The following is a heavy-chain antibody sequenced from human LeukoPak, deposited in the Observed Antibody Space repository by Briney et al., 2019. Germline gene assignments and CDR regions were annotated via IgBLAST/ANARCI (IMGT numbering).Heavy chain of an antibody. CDR1: GYTFTGYY. D-gene: IGHD3-22*01. CDR3: ARGTEDHYDSSGQSLRFDM. J-gene: IGHJ3*02. CDR2: INPNTGGT. Sequence: ASVKVSCKASGYTFTGYYLHWVRQAPGQGLEWMGWINPNTGGTNSAQKFQGRVTMTRDTSISTAYMELSRLRSDDTAVYYCARGTEDHYDSSGQSLRFDMWGQGTMVTVSS. V-gene: IGHV1-2*02.